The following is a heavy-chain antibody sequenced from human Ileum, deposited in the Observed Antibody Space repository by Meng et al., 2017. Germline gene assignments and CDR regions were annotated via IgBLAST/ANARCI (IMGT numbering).Heavy chain of an antibody. CDR3: ARGGTYSSGGHDY. V-gene: IGHV3-33*01. CDR2: LWYDGSNK. Sequence: QGGLVWSGGGVVQLGGSLRFLVAASGFTFSNHGMHWVRQAPGKGLEWVTGLWYDGSNKNYADSVKGRFTISRDNAKSTLYLQMNSLRAEDTAVYYCARGGTYSSGGHDYWGQGTLVTVSS. D-gene: IGHD6-19*01. J-gene: IGHJ4*02. CDR1: GFTFSNHG.